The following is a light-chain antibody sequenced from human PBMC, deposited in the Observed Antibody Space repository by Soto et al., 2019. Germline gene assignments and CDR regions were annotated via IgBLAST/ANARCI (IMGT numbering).Light chain of an antibody. J-gene: IGKJ4*01. CDR3: QQRYNWPLT. CDR2: AAS. Sequence: EIVLTQSPATLSLSPGERATLSCRASQSVSSSLAWYQQKPGQAPRLLIYAASNRATGIPARFSGGGSGTDFTLTISSLEPEDFAIYYCQQRYNWPLTFGGATKVDIK. V-gene: IGKV3-11*01. CDR1: QSVSSS.